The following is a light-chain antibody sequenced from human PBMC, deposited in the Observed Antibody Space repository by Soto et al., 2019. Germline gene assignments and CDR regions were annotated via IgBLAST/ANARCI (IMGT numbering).Light chain of an antibody. Sequence: IPMTNSPSSMSASVFHRVTTTCRASQAIDSWLAWYQQKPGEAPKLLIFTGSLLHSGVPPRFSGSGSGTDFTLTISSLQPEDFATYYCQQTLSFPPTFGQGTKVDI. CDR3: QQTLSFPPT. CDR1: QAIDSW. CDR2: TGS. V-gene: IGKV1-12*01. J-gene: IGKJ1*01.